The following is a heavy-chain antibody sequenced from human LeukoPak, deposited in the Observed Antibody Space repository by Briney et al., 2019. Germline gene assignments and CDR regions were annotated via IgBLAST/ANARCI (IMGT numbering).Heavy chain of an antibody. V-gene: IGHV1-46*01. D-gene: IGHD5-18*01. CDR1: AYTFTIDY. CDR3: ARAQEQLWLFDY. Sequence: ASGYLCCKASAYTFTIDYNHCVRHAQSPGLERMGIINPSDGRTSYGQKFQGRVTMTRDTSTSTVYMELSSLRPYDTAVYYCARAQEQLWLFDYWGQGTLVTVSS. CDR2: INPSDGRT. J-gene: IGHJ4*02.